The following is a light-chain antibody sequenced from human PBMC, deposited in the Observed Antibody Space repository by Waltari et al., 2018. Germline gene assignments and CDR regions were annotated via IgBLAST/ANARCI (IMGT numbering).Light chain of an antibody. CDR1: NSDVGAYNY. CDR2: DVT. V-gene: IGLV2-23*02. CDR3: CSHAGSTTFVV. Sequence: QSALTQPASVSGSPGQSITISCIGTNSDVGAYNYVYWYQQHPGKAPKLIIYDVTKWPSGVSNRFSGSKSGNTASLTISGLQAEDEADYYCCSHAGSTTFVVFGGGTKLTVL. J-gene: IGLJ2*01.